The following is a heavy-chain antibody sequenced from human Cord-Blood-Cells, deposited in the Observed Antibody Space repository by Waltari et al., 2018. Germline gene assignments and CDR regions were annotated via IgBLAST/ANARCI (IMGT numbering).Heavy chain of an antibody. CDR3: AKDFKTGDRYFDL. J-gene: IGHJ2*01. CDR2: ISGSGGST. D-gene: IGHD7-27*01. Sequence: VPLVESGGGLVQPGGFLRLSCADSGFTFSSYAMSGVRQAPGKGLEWVSAISGSGGSTYYADSVTGRFTISSDNSKNTLYLQMNSLRAEDTAVYYCAKDFKTGDRYFDLWGRGTLGTVSS. V-gene: IGHV3-23*04. CDR1: GFTFSSYA.